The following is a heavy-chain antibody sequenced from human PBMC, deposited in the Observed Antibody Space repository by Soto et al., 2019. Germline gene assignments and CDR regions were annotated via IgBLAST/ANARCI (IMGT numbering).Heavy chain of an antibody. CDR1: GYTFTGYY. V-gene: IGHV1-2*02. CDR2: INPNSGGT. CDR3: ARALQYYYYGMDV. Sequence: QVQLLQSGAEVKKPGASVKVSCKTSGYTFTGYYIHWVRQAPGQGLEWMGWINPNSGGTNFAQKFQGRVTMTRDTCISTAYMELSRLRSDDTAVYYCARALQYYYYGMDVWGQGTTVTVSS. D-gene: IGHD4-4*01. J-gene: IGHJ6*02.